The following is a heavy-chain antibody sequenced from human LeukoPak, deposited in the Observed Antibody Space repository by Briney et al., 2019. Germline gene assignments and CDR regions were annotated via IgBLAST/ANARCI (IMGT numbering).Heavy chain of an antibody. CDR1: GGSISSYY. J-gene: IGHJ6*03. V-gene: IGHV4-4*07. CDR3: AREVVAATPNYYYYYMDV. Sequence: SETLSLTCTVSGGSISSYYWSWIRQPAGKGLEWIGRIYTSGSTNYNPSLKSRVTISVDKSKTQFSLKLSSVTAADTAVYYCAREVVAATPNYYYYYMDVWGKGTTVTVSS. D-gene: IGHD2-15*01. CDR2: IYTSGST.